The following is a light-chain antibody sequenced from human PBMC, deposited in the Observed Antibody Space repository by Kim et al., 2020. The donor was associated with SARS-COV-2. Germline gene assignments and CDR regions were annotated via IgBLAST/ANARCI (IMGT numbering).Light chain of an antibody. CDR1: QTISRN. V-gene: IGKV3-15*01. J-gene: IGKJ3*01. CDR2: DTS. Sequence: SPGERAVLSCRASQTISRNLAWYQQKPGQAPRLLIYDTSTRATGIPARFSGSGSGTEFTLTISSLQSEDFAVYYCQEYDDWPPFTFGPGTKVDIK. CDR3: QEYDDWPPFT.